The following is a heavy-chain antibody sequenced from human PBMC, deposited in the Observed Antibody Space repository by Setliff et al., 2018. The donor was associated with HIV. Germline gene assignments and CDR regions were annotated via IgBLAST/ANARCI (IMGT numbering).Heavy chain of an antibody. CDR3: ARGGGFWSGQLDY. CDR2: MHNSGST. V-gene: IGHV4-39*07. D-gene: IGHD3-3*01. CDR1: GDSISSSAYY. Sequence: SETLSLTCTVSGDSISSSAYYWGWIRQPPGKGLEWIGSMHNSGSTYYNPSVKSRVTISVDTPRNQFSLKLTSVTAADTAVYYCARGGGFWSGQLDYWGQGTLVTVSS. J-gene: IGHJ4*02.